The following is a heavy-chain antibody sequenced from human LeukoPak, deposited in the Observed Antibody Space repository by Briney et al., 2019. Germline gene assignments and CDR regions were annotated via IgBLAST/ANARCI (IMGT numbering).Heavy chain of an antibody. D-gene: IGHD4-17*01. CDR2: IYYSGST. CDR1: GGSISSYY. Sequence: PSETLSLTCTVSGGSISSYYWSWIRQPPGKGLEWIGYIYYSGSTNYNPSLKSRVTISVDTSKNQFSLKLSSVTAADTAVYYCARRTDYGDYGVWFDPWGQGTLVTVSS. CDR3: ARRTDYGDYGVWFDP. V-gene: IGHV4-59*01. J-gene: IGHJ5*02.